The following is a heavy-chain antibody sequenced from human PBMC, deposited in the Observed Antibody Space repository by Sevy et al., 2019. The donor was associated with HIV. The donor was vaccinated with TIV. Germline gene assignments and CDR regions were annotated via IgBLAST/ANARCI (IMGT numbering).Heavy chain of an antibody. V-gene: IGHV4-59*01. CDR2: IYYSGST. Sequence: SETLSLTCTVSGGSISSYYWSWIRQPPGKGLEWIGYIYYSGSTNYNPSLKSRVTISVDTCKNQFSLKLSSVTAADTAEYYCATSRQSSTIFGVVTNPNWFDPWGQGTLVTVSS. J-gene: IGHJ5*02. CDR1: GGSISSYY. D-gene: IGHD3-3*01. CDR3: ATSRQSSTIFGVVTNPNWFDP.